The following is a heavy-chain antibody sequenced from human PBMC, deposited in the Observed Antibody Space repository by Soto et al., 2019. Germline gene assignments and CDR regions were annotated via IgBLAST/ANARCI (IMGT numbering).Heavy chain of an antibody. D-gene: IGHD1-26*01. V-gene: IGHV3-23*01. CDR3: AKSEWEPTAAFDI. CDR1: GSTFSRNW. J-gene: IGHJ3*02. Sequence: GGSLRLSCAASGSTFSRNWMHWVREAPGKGLEWVSAISGSGGSTYYADSVKGRFTISRDNSKNTLYLQMNSLRAEDTAVYYCAKSEWEPTAAFDIWGQGTMVTVSS. CDR2: ISGSGGST.